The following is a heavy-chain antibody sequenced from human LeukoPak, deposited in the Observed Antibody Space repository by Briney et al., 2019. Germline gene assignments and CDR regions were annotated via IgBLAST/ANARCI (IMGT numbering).Heavy chain of an antibody. D-gene: IGHD2-2*01. J-gene: IGHJ5*02. CDR1: GGSISSFF. V-gene: IGHV4-59*01. Sequence: SETLSLTCTVSGGSISSFFWSWIRQPPGKGLEWIGYVHSSGSTKYNPSLKSRLIISVDMSKNQFSLKLRSVSVADTAVYYCASGHCSSISCTWGAYSWGQGTLVTVSS. CDR2: VHSSGST. CDR3: ASGHCSSISCTWGAYS.